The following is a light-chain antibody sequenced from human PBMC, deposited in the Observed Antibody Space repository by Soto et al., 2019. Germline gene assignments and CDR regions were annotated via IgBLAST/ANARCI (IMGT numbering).Light chain of an antibody. Sequence: EIVMTQSPATLSVSPGERATLSCRASQSVRSNLAWYQQKPGQVPRLLIYGASTRATGIPARFSGSGSGTEFTLTISSLQSEDFAVYYCQQYNNWPRTFGQGTKLEIK. CDR1: QSVRSN. CDR3: QQYNNWPRT. CDR2: GAS. J-gene: IGKJ2*01. V-gene: IGKV3-15*01.